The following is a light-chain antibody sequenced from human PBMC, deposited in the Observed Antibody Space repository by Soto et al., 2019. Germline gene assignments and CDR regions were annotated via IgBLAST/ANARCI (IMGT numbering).Light chain of an antibody. Sequence: QSVLTQPASVSGSPGQSITISCTVSGRDIGAYDYVSWYQQHPGKAPKLIIYGVKNRPSGVSNRFSASKSAFTASLTISGLQTEDEADYYCSSYTTSYFYVFGHGTKVTVL. CDR3: SSYTTSYFYV. CDR2: GVK. J-gene: IGLJ1*01. V-gene: IGLV2-14*01. CDR1: GRDIGAYDY.